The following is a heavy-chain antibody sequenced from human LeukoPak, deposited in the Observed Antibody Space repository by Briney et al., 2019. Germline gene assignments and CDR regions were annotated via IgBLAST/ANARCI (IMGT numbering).Heavy chain of an antibody. CDR2: ISGSSSHT. V-gene: IGHV3-23*01. CDR1: GFTFSVYA. Sequence: GVSLTLSCAASGFTFSVYAMIWPRQAPGKGLEWVSDISGSSSHTKHAHLVGGRFTISRDNSRNTLFLQLNSLAAEDTAGYYCAKEHDYTNAAPEWGFDSWGQGSLVIVSS. CDR3: AKEHDYTNAAPEWGFDS. J-gene: IGHJ4*02. D-gene: IGHD2-2*02.